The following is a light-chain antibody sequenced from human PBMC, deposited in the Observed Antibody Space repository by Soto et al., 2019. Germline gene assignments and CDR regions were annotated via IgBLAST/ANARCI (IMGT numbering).Light chain of an antibody. Sequence: EIVLTQSPGTLSLSPGERATLSCRASQSVSSNYLAWYQQKPGQPPRPLNSDASGRATGIPDRFSGSGSGTDFTLTISGLEPEDFAVYYCQHYGRSPPSWTFGQGTKVEIK. J-gene: IGKJ1*01. V-gene: IGKV3-20*01. CDR1: QSVSSNY. CDR2: DAS. CDR3: QHYGRSPPSWT.